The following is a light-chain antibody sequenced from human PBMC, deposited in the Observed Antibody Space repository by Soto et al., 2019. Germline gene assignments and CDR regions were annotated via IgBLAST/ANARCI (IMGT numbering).Light chain of an antibody. CDR3: QCYSSYPWT. CDR1: QSCRNW. V-gene: IGKV1-5*01. J-gene: IGKJ1*01. Sequence: QMTQSASPLSASLGDSVTITSGASQSCRNWLAWYQQKAGKAPRLLIYDASTLQSGVPSRFSGSGSGTEFSLTISSLQPDDFGTYYCQCYSSYPWTFGQGTKVDI. CDR2: DAS.